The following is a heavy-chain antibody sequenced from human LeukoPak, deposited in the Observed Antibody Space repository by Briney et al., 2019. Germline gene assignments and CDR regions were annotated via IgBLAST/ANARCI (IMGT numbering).Heavy chain of an antibody. CDR3: ARDTPYYYDKGDSSNAFDI. CDR2: IKQDGREK. V-gene: IGHV3-7*04. CDR1: GFTFSSYW. D-gene: IGHD3-22*01. Sequence: GGSLRLSCAASGFTFSSYWMSWVRQAPGKGLEWVANIKQDGREKYYVDSLKGRFTISRDNAKNSLYLQMNSLRAEDTAVYYCARDTPYYYDKGDSSNAFDIWGQGTMVTVS. J-gene: IGHJ3*02.